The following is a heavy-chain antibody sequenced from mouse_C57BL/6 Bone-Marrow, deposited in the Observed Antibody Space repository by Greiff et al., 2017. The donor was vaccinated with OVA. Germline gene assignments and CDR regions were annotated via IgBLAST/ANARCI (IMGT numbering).Heavy chain of an antibody. CDR2: INPYNGGT. D-gene: IGHD1-1*01. V-gene: IGHV1-19*01. CDR3: ARDTVVAHWYFDV. J-gene: IGHJ1*03. Sequence: EVQLQQSGPVLVKPGASVKMSCKASGYTFTDYYMNWVKQSHGKSLEWIGVINPYNGGTSYNQKFKGKATLTVDKSSSTAYMQLSSLTSEDSAVYYCARDTVVAHWYFDVWGTGTTVTVSS. CDR1: GYTFTDYY.